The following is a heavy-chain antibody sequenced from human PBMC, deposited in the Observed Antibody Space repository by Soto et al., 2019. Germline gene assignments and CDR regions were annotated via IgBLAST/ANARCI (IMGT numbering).Heavy chain of an antibody. CDR1: WDSVSSDITS. V-gene: IGHV6-1*01. Sequence: QGQLQQSGPGLVKPSQTLSLTCAISWDSVSSDITSWNWIRQSPSRGLGWLGRTYYRSKWFHDYAASVKRRITINPDTSKHQFSLELNSMTHEDTAVYYCARGNALDVRGQGTVVTVSS. CDR2: TYYRSKWFH. J-gene: IGHJ3*01. CDR3: ARGNALDV. D-gene: IGHD3-10*01.